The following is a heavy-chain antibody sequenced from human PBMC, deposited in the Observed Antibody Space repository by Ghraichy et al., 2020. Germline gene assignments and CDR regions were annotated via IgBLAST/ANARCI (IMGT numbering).Heavy chain of an antibody. V-gene: IGHV3-33*01. Sequence: GGSLRLSCAASGFTFSSYGMHWVRQAPGKGLEWVAVIWYDGSNKYYADSVKGRLTISRDNSKNTLYLQMNSLRAEDTAVYYCARDPGYSYQIDYWGQGTLVTVSS. CDR2: IWYDGSNK. CDR1: GFTFSSYG. CDR3: ARDPGYSYQIDY. J-gene: IGHJ4*02. D-gene: IGHD5-18*01.